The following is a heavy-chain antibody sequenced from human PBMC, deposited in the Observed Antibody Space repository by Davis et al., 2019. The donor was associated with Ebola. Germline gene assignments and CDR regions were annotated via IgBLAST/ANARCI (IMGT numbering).Heavy chain of an antibody. D-gene: IGHD3-10*01. Sequence: ASVKVSCKASGYTFTSYGISWVRQAPGQGLEWMGWISAYNGNTNYAQKLQGRVSLTTDTSANTAYMELSSLRSGDTAVYYCARDYPRARYYGSGIGSLYYYYGMDVWGQGTTVTVSS. CDR1: GYTFTSYG. CDR3: ARDYPRARYYGSGIGSLYYYYGMDV. CDR2: ISAYNGNT. V-gene: IGHV1-18*01. J-gene: IGHJ6*02.